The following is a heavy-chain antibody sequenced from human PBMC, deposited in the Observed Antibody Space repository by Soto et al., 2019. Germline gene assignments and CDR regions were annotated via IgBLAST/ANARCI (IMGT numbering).Heavy chain of an antibody. Sequence: QVQLVQSGAEVKKPGSSVKVSCKASGGTFSSYAISWVRQAPGQGLEWMGGIIPIFGTTNYAQKFQGRVTIPADESTSTAYMELSSLRSEDTAVYYCARDRDYGGNLYYFDCWGQGTLVTVSS. J-gene: IGHJ4*02. CDR3: ARDRDYGGNLYYFDC. D-gene: IGHD4-17*01. CDR1: GGTFSSYA. CDR2: IIPIFGTT. V-gene: IGHV1-69*01.